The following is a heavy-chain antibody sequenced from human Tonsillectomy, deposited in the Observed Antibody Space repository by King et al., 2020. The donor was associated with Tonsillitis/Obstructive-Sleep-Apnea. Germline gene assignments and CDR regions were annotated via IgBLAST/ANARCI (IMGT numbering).Heavy chain of an antibody. CDR3: ARHVPPDYGDYEFDP. CDR2: IDPSDSYT. J-gene: IGHJ5*02. CDR1: GYSFTSYW. Sequence: VQLVESGAEVKKPGESLRISCKGSGYSFTSYWISWVRQMPGKGLEWMGRIDPSDSYTNYSPSFQGHVTISADKSISTAYLQWSSLKASDTAMYYCARHVPPDYGDYEFDPWGQGTLVTVSS. D-gene: IGHD4-17*01. V-gene: IGHV5-10-1*03.